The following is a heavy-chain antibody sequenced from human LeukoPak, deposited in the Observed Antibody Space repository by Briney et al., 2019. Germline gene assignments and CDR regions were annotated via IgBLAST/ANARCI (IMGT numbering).Heavy chain of an antibody. CDR2: IIPIFGTA. D-gene: IGHD3-22*01. V-gene: IGHV1-69*13. Sequence: SVKVSCKASGGTFSSYAISWVRQAPGQGLEWMGGIIPIFGTANYAQKFQGRVTITADESTSTAYMELSSLRSEDTAVYYCARDYYDSSGYYYRAPNAFDIWGQGTMVTVSS. CDR1: GGTFSSYA. J-gene: IGHJ3*02. CDR3: ARDYYDSSGYYYRAPNAFDI.